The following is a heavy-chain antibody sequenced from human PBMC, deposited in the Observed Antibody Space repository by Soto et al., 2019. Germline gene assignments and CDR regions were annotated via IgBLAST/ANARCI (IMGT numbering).Heavy chain of an antibody. D-gene: IGHD2-2*01. Sequence: SGPTLANPTQTLTLTRTFSGFSITGNGEGVGWIRQPPGKALEWLALIYWADDKRYSPSLRNRLTITLDNSKDQVILTMTDMGPADTATYYCAHGYVQLLATFHYLDSWGQGTQVTVPQ. J-gene: IGHJ4*02. V-gene: IGHV2-5*02. CDR1: GFSITGNGEG. CDR2: IYWADDK. CDR3: AHGYVQLLATFHYLDS.